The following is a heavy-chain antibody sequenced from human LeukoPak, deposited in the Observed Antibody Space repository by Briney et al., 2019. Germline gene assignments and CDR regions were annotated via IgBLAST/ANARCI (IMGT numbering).Heavy chain of an antibody. CDR1: GYTFTGYY. D-gene: IGHD6-19*01. CDR3: ARAVAGNYYYYYYMDV. CDR2: INPNSGST. J-gene: IGHJ6*03. Sequence: ASVKVSCKASGYTFTGYYMHWVRQAPGQGLEWMGRINPNSGSTNYAQKFQGRVTITTDESTSTAYMELSSLRSEDTAVYYCARAVAGNYYYYYYMDVWGKGTTVTVSS. V-gene: IGHV1-2*06.